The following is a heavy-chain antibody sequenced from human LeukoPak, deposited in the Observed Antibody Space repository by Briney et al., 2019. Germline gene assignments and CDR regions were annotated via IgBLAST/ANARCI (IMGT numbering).Heavy chain of an antibody. Sequence: GGSLRLSCAASGFTLSSYWMSWVRQAPGKGLEWVANIKQDGSEKYYVDSVKGRFTISRDNAKNSLYLQMNSLRAEDTAVYYCAKDGLSTPLGSWGYYGMDVWGQGTTVTVSS. V-gene: IGHV3-7*03. CDR3: AKDGLSTPLGSWGYYGMDV. CDR1: GFTLSSYW. D-gene: IGHD3-10*01. CDR2: IKQDGSEK. J-gene: IGHJ6*02.